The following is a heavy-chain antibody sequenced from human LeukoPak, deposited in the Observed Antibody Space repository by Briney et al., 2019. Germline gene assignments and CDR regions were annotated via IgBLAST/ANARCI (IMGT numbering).Heavy chain of an antibody. V-gene: IGHV3-33*01. CDR1: GFTFSSYG. J-gene: IGHJ6*02. Sequence: GGSLRLSCAASGFTFSSYGMHWVRQAPGKGLEWVAVIWYDGSNKYYADSVKGRFTISRDNSKNTLYLQMNSLRAEDTAVYYCARDRQQLFPYYYYGMDVWGQGTTVTVSS. D-gene: IGHD6-13*01. CDR3: ARDRQQLFPYYYYGMDV. CDR2: IWYDGSNK.